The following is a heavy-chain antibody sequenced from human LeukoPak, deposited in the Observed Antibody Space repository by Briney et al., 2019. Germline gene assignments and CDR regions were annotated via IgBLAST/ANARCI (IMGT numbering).Heavy chain of an antibody. CDR1: GFTFGDYG. J-gene: IGHJ5*02. D-gene: IGHD1-20*01. CDR2: ISWNSDST. V-gene: IGHV3-20*04. Sequence: GGSLRLSCEGSGFTFGDYGMSWVRQAPGKGPEWVAGISWNSDSTGYPDSVKGRFTIFRDNAKNSLYLQMNSLRVEDTAFYYCARDRRGITGTEWFDPWGQGTLVTVSS. CDR3: ARDRRGITGTEWFDP.